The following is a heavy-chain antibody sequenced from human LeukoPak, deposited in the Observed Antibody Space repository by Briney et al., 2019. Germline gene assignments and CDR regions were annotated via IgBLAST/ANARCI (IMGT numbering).Heavy chain of an antibody. Sequence: PGGSLRLSCVASGFTFSDHYMDWVRQAPGKGLEWVSSISSSSSYIYYADSVKGRFTISRDNAKNSLYLQMNSLRAEDTAVYYCARGGNDIADWGQGTLVTVSS. J-gene: IGHJ4*02. D-gene: IGHD3-9*01. CDR3: ARGGNDIAD. CDR2: ISSSSSYI. V-gene: IGHV3-21*01. CDR1: GFTFSDHY.